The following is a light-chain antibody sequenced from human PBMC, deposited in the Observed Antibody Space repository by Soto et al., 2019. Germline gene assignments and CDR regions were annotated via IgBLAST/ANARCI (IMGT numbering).Light chain of an antibody. V-gene: IGLV2-23*02. CDR3: CSYARSTTFV. CDR2: EVD. J-gene: IGLJ1*01. CDR1: SSDIGSYNV. Sequence: QSVLTQPASVSGSPGQSITISFTGTSSDIGSYNVVSWYQQHPGTAPKLMIYEVDKRPSGVSHRFSGSKSGNTASLTISGLQSEDEADYYCCSYARSTTFVFGGGTKVTVL.